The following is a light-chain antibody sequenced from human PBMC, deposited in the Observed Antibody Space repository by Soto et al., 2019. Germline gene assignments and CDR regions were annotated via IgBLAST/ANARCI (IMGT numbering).Light chain of an antibody. Sequence: EIVMTQSPATLSVSPGERATLSCRASQSVSSNVAWYQQKPGQAPRLLIHGASTRATGIPARFSGSGSGTEFTLTISSLQSEDFAVYYCQHYSNWPLTFGGGTKVEIK. J-gene: IGKJ4*01. CDR2: GAS. CDR3: QHYSNWPLT. V-gene: IGKV3-15*01. CDR1: QSVSSN.